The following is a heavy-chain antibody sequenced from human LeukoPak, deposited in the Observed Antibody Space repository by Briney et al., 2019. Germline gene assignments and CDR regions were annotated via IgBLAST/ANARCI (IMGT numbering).Heavy chain of an antibody. Sequence: GGSLRLSCVASGFTFTNTWMTWVRQAPGKGLVWVARIKRRSDGETTHYAAPVKGRFTISRDDSKNTLYLQMNNLKTEDTAVYYCSTDRRLTGLFDFWGQGTQVTVSS. CDR3: STDRRLTGLFDF. CDR2: IKRRSDGETT. J-gene: IGHJ4*02. CDR1: GFTFTNTW. D-gene: IGHD3-9*01. V-gene: IGHV3-15*01.